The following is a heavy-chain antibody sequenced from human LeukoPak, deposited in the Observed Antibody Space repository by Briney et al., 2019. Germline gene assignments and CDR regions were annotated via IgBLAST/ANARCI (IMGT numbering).Heavy chain of an antibody. V-gene: IGHV1-46*01. CDR3: AREYSSSHFDY. J-gene: IGHJ4*02. CDR1: GYTLTELS. CDR2: INPSGGST. Sequence: VASVKVSCKVSGYTLTELSMHWVRQAPGQGLEWMGIINPSGGSTSYAQKFQGRVTMTRDMSTSTVYMELSSLRSEDTAVYYCAREYSSSHFDYWGQGTLVTVSS. D-gene: IGHD6-6*01.